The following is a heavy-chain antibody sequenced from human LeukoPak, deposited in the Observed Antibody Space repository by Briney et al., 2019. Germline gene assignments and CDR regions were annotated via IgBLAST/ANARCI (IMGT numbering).Heavy chain of an antibody. V-gene: IGHV3-73*01. J-gene: IGHJ4*02. CDR3: TRNWDYSDFFDY. Sequence: GGSLRLSCAASGFTFSASAMHWVRQTSRKGLEWVGRIRSKANTYATAYAASVKGRLTISRDESKNTAYLEMNSLKIEDTAVYYCTRNWDYSDFFDYWGQGTLVTVSS. CDR2: IRSKANTYAT. D-gene: IGHD4-11*01. CDR1: GFTFSASA.